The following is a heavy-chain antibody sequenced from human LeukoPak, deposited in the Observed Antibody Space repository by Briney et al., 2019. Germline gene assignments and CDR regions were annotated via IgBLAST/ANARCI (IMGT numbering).Heavy chain of an antibody. D-gene: IGHD6-13*01. CDR2: IRYDGSNK. Sequence: GGSLRLSWAASGFTFSSYGMHWVRQAPGKGLEWVAFIRYDGSNKYYADSVKGRFTISRDNSKNTLYLQMNSLRAEDTAVYYCAKESGRSSWYQFDYWGQGTLVTVSS. J-gene: IGHJ4*02. V-gene: IGHV3-30*02. CDR3: AKESGRSSWYQFDY. CDR1: GFTFSSYG.